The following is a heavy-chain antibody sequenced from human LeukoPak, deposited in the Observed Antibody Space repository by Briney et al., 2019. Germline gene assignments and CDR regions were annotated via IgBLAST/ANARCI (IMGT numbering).Heavy chain of an antibody. V-gene: IGHV3-23*01. CDR2: INGSGGNT. J-gene: IGHJ4*02. CDR3: AKAGAMIVVVSHYFFDY. D-gene: IGHD3-22*01. Sequence: GPSHRPSYAASGFTFTSSAMSWVRLAPRKGLECLPAINGSGGNTYYAHSVKGRFTISRDNSKNTLYLQRNSLRAEDMAVYYCAKAGAMIVVVSHYFFDYWGQGTLVTVSS. CDR1: GFTFTSSA.